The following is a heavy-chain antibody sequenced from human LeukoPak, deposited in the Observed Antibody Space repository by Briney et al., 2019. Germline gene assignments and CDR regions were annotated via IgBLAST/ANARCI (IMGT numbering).Heavy chain of an antibody. Sequence: GASVKVSCKASGYTFTGYYVNWVRQAPGQGLERMGWINPNSGDTHYVQKFQGGVTVTRDTSISTAYMELSSLRSDDTAVYYCARRPVYWGQGTLVTVSS. V-gene: IGHV1-2*02. CDR2: INPNSGDT. J-gene: IGHJ4*02. CDR1: GYTFTGYY. CDR3: ARRPVY.